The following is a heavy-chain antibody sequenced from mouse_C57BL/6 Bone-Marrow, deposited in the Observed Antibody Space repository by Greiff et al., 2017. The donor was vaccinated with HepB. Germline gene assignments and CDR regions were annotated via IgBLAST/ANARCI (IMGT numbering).Heavy chain of an antibody. CDR3: ARKGYYSNYEDAMDY. J-gene: IGHJ4*01. CDR1: GYAFTNYL. CDR2: INPGSGGT. D-gene: IGHD2-5*01. Sequence: VKLQQSGAELVRPGTSVKVSCKASGYAFTNYLIEWVKQRPGQGLEWIGVINPGSGGTNYNEKFKGKATLTADKSSSTAYMQLSSLTSEDSAVYFCARKGYYSNYEDAMDYWGQGTSVTVSS. V-gene: IGHV1-54*01.